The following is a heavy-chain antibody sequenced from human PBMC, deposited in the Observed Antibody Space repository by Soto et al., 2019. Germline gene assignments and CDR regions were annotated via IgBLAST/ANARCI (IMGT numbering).Heavy chain of an antibody. CDR3: ARDQSNNWSGPFDY. J-gene: IGHJ4*02. V-gene: IGHV3-7*03. CDR2: IKEDGSEK. Sequence: PGGSLRLSCAASGFTFSTYWMNWVRLVPGKGLEWVANIKEDGSEKRYVDSVKGRSTISRDNAQNSLYLQMNSLSVEDTAVYYCARDQSNNWSGPFDYWGQGTLVTVSS. CDR1: GFTFSTYW. D-gene: IGHD1-1*01.